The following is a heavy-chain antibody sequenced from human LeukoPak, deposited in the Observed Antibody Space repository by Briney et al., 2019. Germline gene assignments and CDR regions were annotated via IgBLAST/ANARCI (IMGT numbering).Heavy chain of an antibody. J-gene: IGHJ4*02. D-gene: IGHD2-2*01. Sequence: DSHTRYSPSFQGHVTISADKSISTAYLQWSSLKASDTAMYYCATPYPREYCSSTTCYFNYWGQGTLVTVSS. CDR2: DSHT. CDR3: ATPYPREYCSSTTCYFNY. V-gene: IGHV5-51*01.